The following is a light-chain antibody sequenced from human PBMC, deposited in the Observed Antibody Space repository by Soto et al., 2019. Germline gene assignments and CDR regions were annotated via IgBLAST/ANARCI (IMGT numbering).Light chain of an antibody. CDR2: GAS. J-gene: IGKJ1*01. CDR1: QSVSGSY. CDR3: QHYGSSPTWT. Sequence: DIVLTQSPGTLSLSPGERATLSCRASQSVSGSYLAWYQQKPGQAPRLLIYGASSRATGIPDRCSGDGSGTDFTLTISRLEPEDFVVYYCQHYGSSPTWTFGQGTKVEVK. V-gene: IGKV3-20*01.